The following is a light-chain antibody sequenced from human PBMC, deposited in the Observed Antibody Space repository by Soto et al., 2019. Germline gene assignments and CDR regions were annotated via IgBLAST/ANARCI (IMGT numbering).Light chain of an antibody. V-gene: IGKV3-15*01. J-gene: IGKJ1*01. CDR1: QSVNGN. CDR2: GAS. Sequence: EIVMTQSPATLSVFPGERATLSCRASQSVNGNLAWYQQRRGQAPRLLIYGASTRATGIPARFSGSGSGTEFALTISSLQSEDFAIYYCQQYHNWRRTFGQGTKVEIK. CDR3: QQYHNWRRT.